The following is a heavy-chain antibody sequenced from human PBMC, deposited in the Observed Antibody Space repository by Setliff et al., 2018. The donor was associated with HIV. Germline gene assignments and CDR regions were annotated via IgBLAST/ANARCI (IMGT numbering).Heavy chain of an antibody. J-gene: IGHJ4*02. CDR2: IYYSGST. Sequence: SETLSLTCAVYGGSFSGYYWSWIRQPPGKGLEWIGYIYYSGSTNYNSSLKSRVSISVDTSKNQFSLKLNSVTVADTAVYFCARSLPGYGDYYFDYWGQGTLVTVSS. D-gene: IGHD4-17*01. V-gene: IGHV4-59*08. CDR1: GGSFSGYY. CDR3: ARSLPGYGDYYFDY.